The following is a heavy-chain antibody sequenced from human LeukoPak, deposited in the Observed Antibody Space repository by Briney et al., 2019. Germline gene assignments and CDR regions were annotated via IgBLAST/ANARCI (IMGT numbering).Heavy chain of an antibody. V-gene: IGHV3-13*01. J-gene: IGHJ6*03. CDR1: GFTFSSFD. CDR2: IGTASDT. CDR3: ARAPPRGKYYYMDV. D-gene: IGHD1-1*01. Sequence: GGYLRLSCAASGFTFSSFDMHWVRQPTGQGLEWVSTIGTASDTYYPGSVEGRFTLSRDNAKNSLYLQMNSMTAGDTAVYCCARAPPRGKYYYMDVWGKGTTVTVSS.